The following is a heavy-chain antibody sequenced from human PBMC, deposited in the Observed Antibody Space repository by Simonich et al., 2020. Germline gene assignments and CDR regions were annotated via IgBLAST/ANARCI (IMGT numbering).Heavy chain of an antibody. CDR1: GGSFSGYY. CDR2: INHSGST. V-gene: IGHV4-34*01. CDR3: ARTQKTTVTYYFDY. D-gene: IGHD4-17*01. J-gene: IGHJ4*02. Sequence: QVQLQQWGAGLLKPSETLSLTCAVYGGSFSGYYWSWIRQPPGKGLEWIGEINHSGSTNYNPSLKSRVTISVDTSKNQFSLKLGSVTAADTAVYYCARTQKTTVTYYFDYWGQGTLVTVSS.